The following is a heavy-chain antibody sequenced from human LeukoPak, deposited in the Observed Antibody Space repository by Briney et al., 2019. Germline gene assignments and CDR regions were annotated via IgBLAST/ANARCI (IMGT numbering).Heavy chain of an antibody. Sequence: SETLSLTYAVYGGSFSGYYWSWIRQPPGKGLEWIGEINHSGSTNYNPSLKSRVTISVDTSKNQFSLKLSSVTAADTAVYYCARAPLYCTNGVCLDYFDYWGQGTLVTVS. CDR2: INHSGST. D-gene: IGHD2-8*01. CDR3: ARAPLYCTNGVCLDYFDY. J-gene: IGHJ4*02. CDR1: GGSFSGYY. V-gene: IGHV4-34*01.